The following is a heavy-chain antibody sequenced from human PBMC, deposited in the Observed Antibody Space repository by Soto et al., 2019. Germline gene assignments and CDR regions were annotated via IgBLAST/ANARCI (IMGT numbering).Heavy chain of an antibody. CDR2: ISGSGGST. V-gene: IGHV3-23*01. D-gene: IGHD3-22*01. Sequence: EVQLLESGGGLVQPGGSLRLSCAASGFTFSSYAMSWVRQAPGKGLEWASAISGSGGSTYYADSVKGRFTISRDNSKNTLYLQMNSLRAEDTAVYYCAKDLRPAYYYDSSGYYDYWGQGTLVTVSS. CDR1: GFTFSSYA. J-gene: IGHJ4*02. CDR3: AKDLRPAYYYDSSGYYDY.